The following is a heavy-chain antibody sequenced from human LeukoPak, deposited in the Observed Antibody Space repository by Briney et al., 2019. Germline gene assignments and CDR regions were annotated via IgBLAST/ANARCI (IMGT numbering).Heavy chain of an antibody. D-gene: IGHD3-3*01. Sequence: GGSLTLSCVVSGLTFSSYSMNWVRQAPGKGLEWVSYISSSSSPIYDSDSVKGRFTISRDNAKNSLYLEMNSLRAEDTAVYYCARGRSPSRFWSGYKFDYWGQGTLVTVSS. CDR3: ARGRSPSRFWSGYKFDY. J-gene: IGHJ4*02. V-gene: IGHV3-48*01. CDR2: ISSSSSPI. CDR1: GLTFSSYS.